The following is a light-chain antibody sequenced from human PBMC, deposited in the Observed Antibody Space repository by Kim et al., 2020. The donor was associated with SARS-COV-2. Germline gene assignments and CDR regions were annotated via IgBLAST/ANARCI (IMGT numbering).Light chain of an antibody. V-gene: IGLV3-25*03. CDR1: VLSKQY. Sequence: SYELTQPPSVSVSPGQTARITCSGDVLSKQYAYWYQQKPGQAPVLVIYKDTERPSGIPERFSGSSSGTTVTLTISGVQAEDEADYYCQSTHSGGIYVFGTGTKVTVL. J-gene: IGLJ1*01. CDR2: KDT. CDR3: QSTHSGGIYV.